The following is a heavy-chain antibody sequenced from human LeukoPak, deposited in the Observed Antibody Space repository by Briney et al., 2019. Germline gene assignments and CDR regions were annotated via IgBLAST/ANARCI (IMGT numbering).Heavy chain of an antibody. J-gene: IGHJ6*03. CDR2: ISGSGGHT. CDR3: AKGGVATMRDGYNYYYYYMEV. D-gene: IGHD5-24*01. Sequence: GGSLRLSCAASGITFTSHAMSWVRQAPGKGLEWVSLISGSGGHTYYGDSVKGRFTISRDNSMSTLYLQMNSLRAEDTAVYYCAKGGVATMRDGYNYYYYYMEVWGRGTTVTVSS. CDR1: GITFTSHA. V-gene: IGHV3-23*01.